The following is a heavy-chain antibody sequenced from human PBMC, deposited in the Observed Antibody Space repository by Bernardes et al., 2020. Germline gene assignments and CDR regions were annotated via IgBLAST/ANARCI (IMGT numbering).Heavy chain of an antibody. CDR3: GTHQLTVTGFYYYIDV. CDR1: RGSVRIETYS. J-gene: IGHJ6*03. V-gene: IGHV4-61*01. CDR2: ISHTGRA. Sequence: SLTCTVSRGSVRIETYSWTLIRHLPGKRLEWIGSISHTGRASFTASLESRVTMSIDTSKNQISLSPASVTAADTAVYYCGTHQLTVTGFYYYIDVWGNGTTVTVSS. D-gene: IGHD2-2*01.